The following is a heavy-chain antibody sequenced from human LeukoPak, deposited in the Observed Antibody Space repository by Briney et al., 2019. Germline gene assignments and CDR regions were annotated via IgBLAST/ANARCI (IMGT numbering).Heavy chain of an antibody. CDR1: GFTFSSYS. CDR3: ARDRTPEYQLPSDAFDI. V-gene: IGHV3-21*01. J-gene: IGHJ3*02. CDR2: ISGSSSYI. D-gene: IGHD2-2*01. Sequence: GGSLRLSCPASGFTFSSYSMNWVRQAPGKGLEWVSSISGSSSYIYYADSVKGRFTISRDNAKNSLYLQMNSLRAEDTAVYYCARDRTPEYQLPSDAFDIWGQGTMVTVSS.